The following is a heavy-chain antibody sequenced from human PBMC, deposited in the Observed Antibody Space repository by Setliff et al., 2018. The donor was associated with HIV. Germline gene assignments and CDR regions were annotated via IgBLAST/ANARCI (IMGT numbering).Heavy chain of an antibody. Sequence: SETLSLTCAVSGDSITSRDYHWDWVRQPPGKGLEWIGSLFYTGSTNYNPSLKSRVTISVDASKNQFSLRLSSVTAADTAVYYCARGFLRSRRRWFDPWGQGTLVTVSS. CDR3: ARGFLRSRRRWFDP. D-gene: IGHD4-17*01. V-gene: IGHV4-39*07. J-gene: IGHJ5*02. CDR2: LFYTGST. CDR1: GDSITSRDYH.